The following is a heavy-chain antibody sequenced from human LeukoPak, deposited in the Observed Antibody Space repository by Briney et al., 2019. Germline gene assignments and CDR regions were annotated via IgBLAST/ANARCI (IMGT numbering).Heavy chain of an antibody. D-gene: IGHD3-22*01. CDR3: ARDVYYYDSSGYYYFDY. J-gene: IGHJ4*02. CDR2: IYYSGST. CDR1: GGSISSYY. Sequence: SETLSLTCTVSGGSISSYYWSWIRQPPGKGLEWIGYIYYSGSTYYNPSLKSRVTISVDTSKSQFSLKLSSVTAADTAVYYCARDVYYYDSSGYYYFDYWGQGTLVTVSS. V-gene: IGHV4-59*12.